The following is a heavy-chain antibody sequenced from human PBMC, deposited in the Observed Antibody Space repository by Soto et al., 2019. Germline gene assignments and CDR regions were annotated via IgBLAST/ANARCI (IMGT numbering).Heavy chain of an antibody. D-gene: IGHD2-21*01. CDR1: GFTFRNYN. Sequence: EVQLVESGGGLVKAGGSLRLFCTASGFTFRNYNMNWVRQAPGKGLEWVSSISTGGAYMFYADSVKGRLTISRDNAQNSLFLQIDSPRADDTAVYYCARDIASPGGDYFDSWGQGTLVTVSS. V-gene: IGHV3-21*06. J-gene: IGHJ4*02. CDR3: ARDIASPGGDYFDS. CDR2: ISTGGAYM.